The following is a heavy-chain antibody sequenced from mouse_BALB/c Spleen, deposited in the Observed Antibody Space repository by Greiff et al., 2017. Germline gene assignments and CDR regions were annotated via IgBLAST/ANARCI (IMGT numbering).Heavy chain of an antibody. Sequence: EVKLEESGGGLVQPGGSMKLSCVASGFTFSNYWMNWVRQSPEKGLEWVAEIRLKSNNYATHYAESVKGRFTISRDDSKSSVYLQMNNLRAEDTGIYYCTRDYYGYDDYWGQGTTLTVSS. V-gene: IGHV6-6*02. D-gene: IGHD1-2*01. CDR3: TRDYYGYDDY. CDR1: GFTFSNYW. J-gene: IGHJ2*01. CDR2: IRLKSNNYAT.